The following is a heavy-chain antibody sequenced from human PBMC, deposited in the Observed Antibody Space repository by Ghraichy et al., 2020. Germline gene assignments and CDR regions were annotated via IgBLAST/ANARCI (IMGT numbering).Heavy chain of an antibody. V-gene: IGHV4-39*01. D-gene: IGHD2-15*01. J-gene: IGHJ5*02. CDR2: IYYSGST. CDR3: ARRAATATGKDNNNWFDP. Sequence: SETLSLTCTVSGGSISSSSYYWGWIRQPPGKGLEWIGSIYYSGSTYYNPSLKSRVTISVDTSKNQFSLKLSSVTAADTAVYYCARRAATATGKDNNNWFDPWGQGTLVTVSS. CDR1: GGSISSSSYY.